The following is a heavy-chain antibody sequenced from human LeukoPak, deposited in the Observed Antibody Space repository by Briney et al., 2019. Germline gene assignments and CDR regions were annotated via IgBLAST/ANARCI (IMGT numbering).Heavy chain of an antibody. V-gene: IGHV3-15*01. Sequence: GGSLRLSCAASGFAFNTAYMSWLRQTPGKVLEWVGRLKSRSQGGTADYAAPVKGRFTISRDDSKNTLYLQMNSLKIEDTGVYYCATDRNWFDPWGQGTLVTVSS. CDR2: LKSRSQGGTA. J-gene: IGHJ5*02. CDR3: ATDRNWFDP. CDR1: GFAFNTAY.